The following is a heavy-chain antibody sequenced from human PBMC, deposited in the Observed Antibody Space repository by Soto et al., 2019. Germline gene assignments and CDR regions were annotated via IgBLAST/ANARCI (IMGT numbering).Heavy chain of an antibody. V-gene: IGHV4-34*01. CDR2: INHSGST. J-gene: IGHJ3*02. CDR1: GGSFSGYY. CDR3: AREVRGRYDVWSGYPPFDAFDI. Sequence: SLTCAVYGGSFSGYYWSWIRQPPGKGLEWIGEINHSGSTNYNPSLKSRVTISVDTSKNQFSLKLSSVTAADTAVYYCAREVRGRYDVWSGYPPFDAFDIWGQGTMVTVSS. D-gene: IGHD3-3*01.